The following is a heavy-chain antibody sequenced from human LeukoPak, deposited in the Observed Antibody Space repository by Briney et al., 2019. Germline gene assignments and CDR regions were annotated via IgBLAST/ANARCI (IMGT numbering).Heavy chain of an antibody. CDR3: ARSARAAMSHYFDY. Sequence: GGSLRLSCAASGFTFSSYWMYWVRQVPGKGLVWVSRINSDGRITTYADSVKGRFTISRDNAKSTLSLQMNSLRADDTAVYFCARSARAAMSHYFDYWGQGTLVTVSS. D-gene: IGHD2-2*01. V-gene: IGHV3-74*01. J-gene: IGHJ4*02. CDR1: GFTFSSYW. CDR2: INSDGRIT.